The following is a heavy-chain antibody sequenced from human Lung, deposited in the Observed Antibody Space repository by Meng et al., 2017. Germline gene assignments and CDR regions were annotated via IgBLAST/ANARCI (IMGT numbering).Heavy chain of an antibody. Sequence: VPLQQWGEGLLKPSETLSLTCAVYGGSFSGYYWSWIRQPPGKGLEWIGEINHSGSTNYNPSLKSRVTISVDTSKNQFSLKLSSVTAADTAVYYCARPKQANWYFDLWGRGTLVTVSS. CDR3: ARPKQANWYFDL. CDR1: GGSFSGYY. CDR2: INHSGST. J-gene: IGHJ2*01. D-gene: IGHD1/OR15-1a*01. V-gene: IGHV4-34*01.